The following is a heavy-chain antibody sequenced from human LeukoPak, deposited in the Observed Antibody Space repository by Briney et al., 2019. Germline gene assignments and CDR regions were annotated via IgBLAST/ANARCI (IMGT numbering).Heavy chain of an antibody. V-gene: IGHV3-43D*03. CDR1: GFTFDDYA. CDR2: ISWDGGST. D-gene: IGHD1-26*01. CDR3: ARDGGSHYHMDV. Sequence: PGGSLRLSCAASGFTFDDYAMHWVRQAPGKGLEWVSLISWDGGSTYYADSVKGRSTISRDNSKYSLYLQMNSLRAEDTALYYCARDGGSHYHMDVWGKGTTVTVSS. J-gene: IGHJ6*03.